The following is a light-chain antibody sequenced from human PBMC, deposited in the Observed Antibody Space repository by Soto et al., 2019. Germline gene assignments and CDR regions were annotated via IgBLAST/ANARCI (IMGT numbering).Light chain of an antibody. V-gene: IGKV3-20*01. CDR1: QSVTSSY. CDR2: GAS. Sequence: EIVLTQSPGTLSLSPGERATLSCRASQSVTSSYLAWYQHKPGQAPRLLIYGASSRATGIPDRFSGSGSGTDFTLTISRLEPEDLAVYHCQHYGSPPLTFGGGTKVEIK. CDR3: QHYGSPPLT. J-gene: IGKJ4*01.